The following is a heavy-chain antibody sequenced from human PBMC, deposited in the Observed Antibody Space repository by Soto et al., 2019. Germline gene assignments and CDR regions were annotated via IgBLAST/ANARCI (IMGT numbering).Heavy chain of an antibody. CDR1: GVTFTTCA. CDR2: VGVSGTSP. J-gene: IGHJ2*01. V-gene: IGHV3-23*01. D-gene: IGHD3-22*01. Sequence: GGSLRLSCVASGVTFTTCARSWVRQSPGRGLDWVSSVGVSGTSPYYADSLRGRFTISADNSRNTVYLQMHSLRADDTAVYYCANHYCDSSGYFWYFDLWGRGTLVTVSS. CDR3: ANHYCDSSGYFWYFDL.